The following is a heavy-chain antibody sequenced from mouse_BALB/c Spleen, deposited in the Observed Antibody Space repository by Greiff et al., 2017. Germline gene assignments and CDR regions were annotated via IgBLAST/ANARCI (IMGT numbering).Heavy chain of an antibody. V-gene: IGHV1S56*01. Sequence: QVQLQQSGPELVKPGALVKLSCKASGYTFTSYDINWVKQRPGQGLEWIGWIYPGDGSTNYNEKFKGMATLTADKSSSTAYMQLSSLTSENSAVYFCARDGDYDGGDWFADWGQGTLVTVSA. J-gene: IGHJ3*01. CDR2: IYPGDGST. D-gene: IGHD2-4*01. CDR3: ARDGDYDGGDWFAD. CDR1: GYTFTSYD.